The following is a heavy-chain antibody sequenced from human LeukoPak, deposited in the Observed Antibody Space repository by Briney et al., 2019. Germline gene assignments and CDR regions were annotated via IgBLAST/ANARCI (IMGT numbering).Heavy chain of an antibody. CDR1: GGTISSYA. V-gene: IGHV1-69*05. D-gene: IGHD5-24*01. Sequence: ASVKVSCKASGGTISSYAISWVRQPPGQGLEWMGGIIPIFGTANYAQNFQGRVTITTDESTSTAYMELSSLTAEDTAVYYCARAISGDGYNFAPSYMDVWGNRTTVTVSS. CDR2: IIPIFGTA. J-gene: IGHJ6*03. CDR3: ARAISGDGYNFAPSYMDV.